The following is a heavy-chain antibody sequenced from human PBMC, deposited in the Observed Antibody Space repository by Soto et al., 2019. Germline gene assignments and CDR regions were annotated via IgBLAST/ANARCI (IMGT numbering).Heavy chain of an antibody. CDR2: ISYDGSNK. CDR1: GFTFSSYG. CDR3: AKDKGLRGPPGSYYYYGMDV. D-gene: IGHD4-17*01. V-gene: IGHV3-30*18. Sequence: PGGSLRLSCAASGFTFSSYGMHWVRQAPGKGLEWVAVISYDGSNKYYADSVKGRFTISRDNSKNTLYLQMNSLRAEDTAVYYCAKDKGLRGPPGSYYYYGMDVWGQGTTVTVSS. J-gene: IGHJ6*02.